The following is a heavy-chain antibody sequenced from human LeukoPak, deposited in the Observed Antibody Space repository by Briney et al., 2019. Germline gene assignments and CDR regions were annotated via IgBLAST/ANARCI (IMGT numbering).Heavy chain of an antibody. CDR3: ARRIAAATDY. Sequence: GGSLRLSCAASGFTFDDYGMSWVRQAPGKGLEWVSGINWNGGSTGYADSVKGRFTISRDSAKNSLYLQMNSLRAEDTAVYYCARRIAAATDYWGQGTLVTVSS. V-gene: IGHV3-20*04. J-gene: IGHJ4*02. CDR2: INWNGGST. D-gene: IGHD6-13*01. CDR1: GFTFDDYG.